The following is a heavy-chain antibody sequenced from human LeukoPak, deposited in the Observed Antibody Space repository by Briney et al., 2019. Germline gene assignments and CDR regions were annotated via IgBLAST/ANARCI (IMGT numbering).Heavy chain of an antibody. CDR1: GFTFSSSA. Sequence: PGGSLRLSCAASGFTFSSSATSWVRQVPGKGLEWVSGISASGGSTSYADSVRGRFTISRDNSKNTLYVQMNSLRDEDTAVYYCAKDQRRESPHYLDSWGQGTLVTVSS. V-gene: IGHV3-23*01. CDR2: ISASGGST. CDR3: AKDQRRESPHYLDS. J-gene: IGHJ4*02.